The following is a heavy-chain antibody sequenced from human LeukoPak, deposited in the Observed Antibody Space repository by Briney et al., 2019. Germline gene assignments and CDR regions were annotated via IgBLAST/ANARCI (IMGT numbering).Heavy chain of an antibody. CDR1: GYTFTSYY. D-gene: IGHD2-2*01. CDR2: INPSGGST. CDR3: AREPGYCSSTSCQGYFQH. J-gene: IGHJ1*01. V-gene: IGHV1-46*01. Sequence: ASVKVSCKASGYTFTSYYMHWVRQAPGQGLEWMGIINPSGGSTSYAQKFQGRVTMTTDTSTSTAYMELRSLRSDDTAVYYCAREPGYCSSTSCQGYFQHWGQGTLVTVSS.